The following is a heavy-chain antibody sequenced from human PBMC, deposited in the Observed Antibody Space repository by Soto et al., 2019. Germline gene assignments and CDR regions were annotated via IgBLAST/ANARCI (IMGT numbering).Heavy chain of an antibody. CDR3: ARGEWEPQGPFS. J-gene: IGHJ5*02. V-gene: IGHV3-53*01. D-gene: IGHD1-26*01. CDR1: GFTVSSNY. Sequence: GSLRLSCAASGFTVSSNYMSWVRQAPGKGLEWVSVIYSGGSTYYADSVKGRFTISRDNSKNTLYLQMNSLRAEDTAVYYCARGEWEPQGPFSWGQGTLVTVSS. CDR2: IYSGGST.